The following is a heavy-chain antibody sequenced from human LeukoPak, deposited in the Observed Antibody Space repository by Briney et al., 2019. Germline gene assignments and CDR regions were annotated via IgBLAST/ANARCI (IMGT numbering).Heavy chain of an antibody. D-gene: IGHD6-13*01. J-gene: IGHJ6*02. V-gene: IGHV1-46*01. CDR3: ASGSSSWYSLDYYYGMDV. Sequence: GASVKVSCKASGYTFTSYYMHWVRQAPGQGLEWMGIINPSGGSTSYAQKFQGRVTMTRDTSTSTVYMELSSLRSEDTAVYYCASGSSSWYSLDYYYGMDVWGQGTTVTVSS. CDR2: INPSGGST. CDR1: GYTFTSYY.